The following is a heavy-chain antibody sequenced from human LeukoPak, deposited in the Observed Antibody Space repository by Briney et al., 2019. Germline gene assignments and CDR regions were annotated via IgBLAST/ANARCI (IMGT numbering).Heavy chain of an antibody. D-gene: IGHD3-22*01. CDR1: GVSMSSYY. CDR3: AKDRYDSSGYLFDY. Sequence: LSLTCTVSGVSMSSYYMSWIRQAPGKGLEWVSYISSSGSTIYYADSVKGRFTISRDNSKNTLYLQMNSLRAEDTAVYYCAKDRYDSSGYLFDYWGQGTLVTVSS. CDR2: ISSSGSTI. J-gene: IGHJ4*02. V-gene: IGHV3-11*04.